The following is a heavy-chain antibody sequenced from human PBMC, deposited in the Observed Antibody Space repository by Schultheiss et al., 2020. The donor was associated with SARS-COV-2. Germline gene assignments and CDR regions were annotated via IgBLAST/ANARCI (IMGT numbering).Heavy chain of an antibody. D-gene: IGHD6-6*01. CDR1: GDSISSGNYY. CDR2: FFTTGYT. J-gene: IGHJ4*02. CDR3: ARDGSSSSAIAY. Sequence: SETLSLTCTVSGDSISSGNYYWTWIRQPAGKGLEWIGRFFTTGYTKYNPSLQSRVTMSVDTSKNQFSLKLSSVTAADTAVYYCARDGSSSSAIAYWGQGTLVTVSS. V-gene: IGHV4-61*02.